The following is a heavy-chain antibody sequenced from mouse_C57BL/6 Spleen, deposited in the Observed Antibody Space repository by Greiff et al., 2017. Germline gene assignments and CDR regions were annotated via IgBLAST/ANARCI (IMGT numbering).Heavy chain of an antibody. Sequence: QVQLQQSGPELVKPGASVKLSCKASGYAFSSSWMNWVKQTPGKGLEWIGRIYPGAGDTNYNGKFKGKAILTADKSSSTAYMQLSSLTSADSAVYFCAREPFAYWGQGTLVTVSA. CDR1: GYAFSSSW. CDR3: AREPFAY. V-gene: IGHV1-82*01. J-gene: IGHJ3*01. CDR2: IYPGAGDT.